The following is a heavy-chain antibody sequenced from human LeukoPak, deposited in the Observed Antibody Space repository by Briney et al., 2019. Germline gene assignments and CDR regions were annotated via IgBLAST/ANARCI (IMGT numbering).Heavy chain of an antibody. CDR3: ARKTYDSSGLIPHPGVFDI. CDR1: GGSFSGYY. V-gene: IGHV4-34*01. D-gene: IGHD3-22*01. Sequence: PSETLSLTCAVYGGSFSGYYWSWIRQPPGKGLEWIGEINHSGSTNYNPSLKSRVTISVDKSKNQFSLKLSSVTAADTAVYYCARKTYDSSGLIPHPGVFDIWGQGTMVTVSS. J-gene: IGHJ3*02. CDR2: INHSGST.